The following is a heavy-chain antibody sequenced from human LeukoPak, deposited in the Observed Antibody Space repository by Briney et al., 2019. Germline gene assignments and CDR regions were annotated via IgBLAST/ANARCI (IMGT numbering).Heavy chain of an antibody. CDR2: INHSGST. Sequence: SETLSLTCAIYGGSFSGYYWSWIRQPPGKGLEWIGEINHSGSTNYNPSLKSRVTISVDTSKNQFTLKLSSVTAADTAVYYCARGRKSFDYWGQGTLVTVSS. CDR3: ARGRKSFDY. J-gene: IGHJ4*02. CDR1: GGSFSGYY. V-gene: IGHV4-34*01.